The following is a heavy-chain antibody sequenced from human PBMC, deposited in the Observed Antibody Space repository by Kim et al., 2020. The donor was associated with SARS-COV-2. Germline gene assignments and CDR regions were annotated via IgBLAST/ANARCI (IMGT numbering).Heavy chain of an antibody. D-gene: IGHD3-16*02. V-gene: IGHV4-39*01. J-gene: IGHJ2*01. CDR1: GGSISTTSYS. CDR2: SYSSGST. Sequence: SETLSLTCTVSGGSISTTSYSWGWIRQPPGKGLEWIGNSYSSGSTYYSPSLRSRVTLSVDTSKNQFSLRLSSGTAADTAFYYSATRAVVGGVITYFYFWG. CDR3: ATRAVVGGVITYFYF.